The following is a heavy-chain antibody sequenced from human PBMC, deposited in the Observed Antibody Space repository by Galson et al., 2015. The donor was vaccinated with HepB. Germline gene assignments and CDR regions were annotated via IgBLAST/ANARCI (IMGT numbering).Heavy chain of an antibody. V-gene: IGHV6-1*01. J-gene: IGHJ4*02. Sequence: CAISGDSVSSNSAAWNWIRQSPSRGLEWLGRTSYRSKWYNDYAVSVKSRLTINPDTSKNQFSLQLNSVTPEATAVYYCARASYDSSAYSAYDHWGQGTRVTVSS. CDR3: ARASYDSSAYSAYDH. D-gene: IGHD3-22*01. CDR1: GDSVSSNSAA. CDR2: TSYRSKWYN.